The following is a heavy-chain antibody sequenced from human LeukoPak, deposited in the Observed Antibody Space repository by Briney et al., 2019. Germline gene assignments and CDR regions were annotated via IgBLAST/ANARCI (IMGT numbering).Heavy chain of an antibody. CDR3: AREGYSSGRAAALDY. CDR1: GFDFSGSH. D-gene: IGHD3-22*01. V-gene: IGHV3-30*04. CDR2: ISNDGNSK. J-gene: IGHJ4*02. Sequence: GTSLRLSCAASGFDFSGSHMHWVRQAPGKGLEWVSGISNDGNSKYYGDSAQGRFSISRDNAKNTLYLQVNSLRAEDTAVYYCAREGYSSGRAAALDYWGQRTLVTVSS.